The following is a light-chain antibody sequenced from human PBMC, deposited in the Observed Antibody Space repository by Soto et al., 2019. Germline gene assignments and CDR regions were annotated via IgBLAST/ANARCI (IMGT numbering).Light chain of an antibody. CDR3: QSYVSSLSGARV. V-gene: IGLV1-40*01. CDR2: RNS. J-gene: IGLJ3*02. CDR1: NSNVGAGYD. Sequence: QSVLTQPPSVSGAPGQSVTLSCTGINSNVGAGYDVHWYQQFPGTAHKLVIYRNSNRPSGIPDRFSGTKSGASTSLDITVLQPADEAVYYCQSYVSSLSGARVFGGRTKVTVL.